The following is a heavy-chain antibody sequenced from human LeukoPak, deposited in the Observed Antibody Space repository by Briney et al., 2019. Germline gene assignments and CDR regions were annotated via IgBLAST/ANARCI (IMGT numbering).Heavy chain of an antibody. D-gene: IGHD5-24*01. J-gene: IGHJ4*02. CDR2: IYSGGDR. Sequence: GGSLRLSCAASGFTVSSNYMSWVRQAPGKGLEWVSIIYSGGDRYYADSVKGRFTISRDISKNMLYLQMNSLRVEDTAVYFCARHIEMATPHWGQGTLVTVSS. CDR1: GFTVSSNY. CDR3: ARHIEMATPH. V-gene: IGHV3-53*01.